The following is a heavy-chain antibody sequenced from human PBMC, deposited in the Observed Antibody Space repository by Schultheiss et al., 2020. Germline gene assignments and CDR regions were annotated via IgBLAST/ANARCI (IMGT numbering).Heavy chain of an antibody. CDR3: ARSPYSRNVYFDF. J-gene: IGHJ4*02. Sequence: GESLKISCAASGFTFSDYYMNWVRQAPGKGLEWVSSISSSSTIYYADSVKGRFTISRDNAKNSLYLQMNSLRAEDTAVYYCARSPYSRNVYFDFWGQGTLVTVSS. CDR2: ISSSSTI. V-gene: IGHV3-69-1*01. CDR1: GFTFSDYY. D-gene: IGHD3-22*01.